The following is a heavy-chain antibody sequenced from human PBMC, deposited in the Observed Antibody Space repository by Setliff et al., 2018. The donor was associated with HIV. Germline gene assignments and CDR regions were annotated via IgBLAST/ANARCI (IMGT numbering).Heavy chain of an antibody. CDR1: GGSFSGYY. D-gene: IGHD6-13*01. Sequence: SETLSLTCAVYGGSFSGYYWSWIRQPPGKGLEWIGEINHSGSTNYNASLKSRVTISLDTSKNQFSLKLSSVTAADTAVYFCARGRGSSSSWPIDYWGQGTLVTVSS. V-gene: IGHV4-34*01. CDR2: INHSGST. J-gene: IGHJ4*02. CDR3: ARGRGSSSSWPIDY.